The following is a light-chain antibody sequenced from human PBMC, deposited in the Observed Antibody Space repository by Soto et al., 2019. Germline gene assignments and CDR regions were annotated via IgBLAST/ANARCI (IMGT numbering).Light chain of an antibody. CDR3: QQRSNWPGT. V-gene: IGKV3-11*01. Sequence: EIKLTQSAGTLSLSPGERATLSCRASQSVSSYLAWYQQKPGQAPRLLIYDASNRATGIPARFSGSGSGTDFTLTISSLEPEDFAVYYCQQRSNWPGTFGQGTKV. J-gene: IGKJ1*01. CDR2: DAS. CDR1: QSVSSY.